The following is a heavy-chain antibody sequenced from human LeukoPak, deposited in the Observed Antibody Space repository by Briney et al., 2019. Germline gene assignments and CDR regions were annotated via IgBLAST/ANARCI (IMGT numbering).Heavy chain of an antibody. CDR3: AKDQSRIVATIDFYYYYGMDV. D-gene: IGHD5-12*01. V-gene: IGHV3-30*02. J-gene: IGHJ6*02. CDR2: IRYDGSNK. Sequence: PGGSLRLSCAASGFTFSSYGMHWVRQAPGKGLEWVAFIRYDGSNKYYADSVKGRFTISRDNSKNTLYLQMNSLRAEDTAVYYCAKDQSRIVATIDFYYYYGMDVWGQGTTVTVSS. CDR1: GFTFSSYG.